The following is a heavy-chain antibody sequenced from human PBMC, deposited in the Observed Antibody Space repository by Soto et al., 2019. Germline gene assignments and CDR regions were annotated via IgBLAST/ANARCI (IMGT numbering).Heavy chain of an antibody. V-gene: IGHV3-30*18. J-gene: IGHJ4*02. CDR2: ISYDGSNK. CDR3: IKESNPGGLDY. Sequence: GGSLRLSCAASGFTFSSYGMHWVRQAPGKGLEWVAVISYDGSNKYYADSVKGRFTISRDNSKNTLYLQMNSLRVEDTAVYLCIKESNPGGLDYWGPGTLVTVSS. CDR1: GFTFSSYG.